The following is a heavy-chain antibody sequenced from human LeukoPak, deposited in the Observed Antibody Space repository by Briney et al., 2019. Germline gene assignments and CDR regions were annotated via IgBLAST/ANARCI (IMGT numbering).Heavy chain of an antibody. CDR2: IYSGGNT. CDR1: GFTVSSNY. Sequence: GGSLRLSCAASGFTVSSNYMSWVRQAPGKGLECVSVIYSGGNTYYADSVKGRFTISRDNSKNTLYLQMNSLRAEDTAVYYCAKEHYGSGSYYNRGWVDYWGQGTLVTVSS. J-gene: IGHJ4*02. D-gene: IGHD3-10*01. V-gene: IGHV3-66*02. CDR3: AKEHYGSGSYYNRGWVDY.